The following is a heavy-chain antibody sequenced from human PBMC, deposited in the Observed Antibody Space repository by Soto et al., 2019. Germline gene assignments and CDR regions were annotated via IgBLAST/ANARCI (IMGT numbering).Heavy chain of an antibody. D-gene: IGHD6-13*01. CDR1: GDSVSSNSSA. CDR2: TYYRSKWYN. Sequence: SQTLSLTCAISGDSVSSNSSAWNWIRQSPSRGLEWLGRTYYRSKWYNDYAVSVKSRITINPDTSKNQFSLQLNSVTPEDTAVYSCACARSTWGSTWYFDYWAQGTLVTVSS. CDR3: ACARSTWGSTWYFDY. V-gene: IGHV6-1*01. J-gene: IGHJ4*02.